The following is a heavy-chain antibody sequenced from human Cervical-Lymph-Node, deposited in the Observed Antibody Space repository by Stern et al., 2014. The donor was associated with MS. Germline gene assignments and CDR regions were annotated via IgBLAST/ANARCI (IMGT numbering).Heavy chain of an antibody. CDR1: GVTFSYYR. V-gene: IGHV3-30*18. Sequence: VQLVESGGDVVQPGRSLRGSCAASGVTFSYYRMAWVRQASGQGLEWMAVILYAGNHKNYADSVEGRSTVSRDQATTPLHLQMNSLRAEDTAVYYCAKDRKDDLLTGYQGYISYYYGMDVWGQGTTVTVSS. D-gene: IGHD3-9*01. CDR3: AKDRKDDLLTGYQGYISYYYGMDV. J-gene: IGHJ6*02. CDR2: ILYAGNHK.